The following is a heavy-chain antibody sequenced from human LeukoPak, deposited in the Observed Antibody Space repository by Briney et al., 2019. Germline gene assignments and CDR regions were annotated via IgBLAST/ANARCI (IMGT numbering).Heavy chain of an antibody. CDR2: IYPGDSDT. D-gene: IGHD2-2*01. Sequence: GESLKISCEGSGYSFASYWIGWVRQMPGKGLEWMGIIYPGDSDTRYSPSFQGQVTISADKSIATAYLQWSSLKASDTAMYYCARGNHCGSNSCALDYWGQGTPVTVSS. V-gene: IGHV5-51*01. CDR3: ARGNHCGSNSCALDY. J-gene: IGHJ4*02. CDR1: GYSFASYW.